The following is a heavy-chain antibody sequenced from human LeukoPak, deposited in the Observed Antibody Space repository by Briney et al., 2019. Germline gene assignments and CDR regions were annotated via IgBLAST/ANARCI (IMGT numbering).Heavy chain of an antibody. CDR3: ARDRYCSGGNCYGDAFDI. Sequence: GGSLRLSCAASGFSVRSNYMSWVRQSPRKALEWVSIMYSGGSTDYADSVKGRFTISRDHSKNTLYLQMNSLRAEDTALYYCARDRYCSGGNCYGDAFDIWGQGTMVTVSS. CDR2: MYSGGST. D-gene: IGHD2-15*01. V-gene: IGHV3-53*01. J-gene: IGHJ3*02. CDR1: GFSVRSNY.